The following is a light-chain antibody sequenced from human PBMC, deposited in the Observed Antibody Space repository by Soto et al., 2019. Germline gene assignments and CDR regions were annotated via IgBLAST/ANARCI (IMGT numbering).Light chain of an antibody. V-gene: IGKV3-20*01. Sequence: EIVLTQSPGTLSLSPGERATLSCRASQSVSSSYLAWYQQKPGQAPRLLIYGGSSRATGIPVRFNGSGSETDFTVTITRLEPEDFAVYYCQQYSSSRTFGQGTKVYIK. CDR1: QSVSSSY. CDR2: GGS. CDR3: QQYSSSRT. J-gene: IGKJ1*01.